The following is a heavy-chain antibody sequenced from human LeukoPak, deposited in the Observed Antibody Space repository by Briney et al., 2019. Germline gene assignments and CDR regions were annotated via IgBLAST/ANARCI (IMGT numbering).Heavy chain of an antibody. Sequence: TGGSLRLSCAASGFTFSSYSMNWVRQAPGKGLEWVSSISSSSSYIYYADSVKGRFTISRDNAKNSLYPQMNSLRAEDTAVYYSAELGITMIGGVWGKGTTVTISS. J-gene: IGHJ6*04. CDR1: GFTFSSYS. CDR2: ISSSSSYI. D-gene: IGHD3-10*02. CDR3: AELGITMIGGV. V-gene: IGHV3-21*01.